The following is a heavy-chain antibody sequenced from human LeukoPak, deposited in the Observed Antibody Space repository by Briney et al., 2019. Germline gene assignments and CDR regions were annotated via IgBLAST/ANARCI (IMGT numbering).Heavy chain of an antibody. V-gene: IGHV3-66*01. CDR1: GFTVSSNY. CDR3: AKDETAMVTWHDAFDI. Sequence: GGSLRLSCAASGFTVSSNYMSWVRQAPGKGLEWVSVIYSGGSTYYADSVKGRFTISRDNSKNTLYLQMNSLRAEDTAVYYCAKDETAMVTWHDAFDIWGQGTMVTVSS. J-gene: IGHJ3*02. CDR2: IYSGGST. D-gene: IGHD5-18*01.